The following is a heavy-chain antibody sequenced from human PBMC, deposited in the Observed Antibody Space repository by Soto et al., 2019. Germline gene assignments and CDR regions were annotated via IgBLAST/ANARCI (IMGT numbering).Heavy chain of an antibody. J-gene: IGHJ4*02. V-gene: IGHV3-21*01. CDR2: ISSSSSYI. Sequence: PGGSLRLSCAASGFTFSSYSMNWVRQAPGKGLEWVSSISSSSSYIYYADSVKGRFTISRDNAKNSLYLQMNSLRAEDTAVYYCARDRAYCGGDCYSEARGEFDYWGQGTLVTVSS. D-gene: IGHD2-21*02. CDR1: GFTFSSYS. CDR3: ARDRAYCGGDCYSEARGEFDY.